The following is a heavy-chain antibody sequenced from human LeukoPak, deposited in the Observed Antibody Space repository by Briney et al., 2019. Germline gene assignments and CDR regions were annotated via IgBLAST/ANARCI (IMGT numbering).Heavy chain of an antibody. CDR2: ISSSSYV. J-gene: IGHJ4*02. CDR1: GLTFSSFS. CDR3: ARASAADCSSTSCYVGDFDY. Sequence: GGSLRLSCAASGLTFSSFSMNWVRQAPGEVVEWGSSISSSSYVYYAGSGKGRFTISRDNVKNSLYLQMNSLRAEDTAVYYCARASAADCSSTSCYVGDFDYWGQGTLVTVSS. V-gene: IGHV3-21*01. D-gene: IGHD2-2*01.